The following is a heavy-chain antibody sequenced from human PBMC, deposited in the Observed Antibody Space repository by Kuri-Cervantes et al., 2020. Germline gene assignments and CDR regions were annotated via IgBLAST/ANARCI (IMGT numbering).Heavy chain of an antibody. CDR1: GFTFDDYA. J-gene: IGHJ4*02. CDR2: ISWDGGST. V-gene: IGHV3-43D*04. D-gene: IGHD3-10*01. Sequence: GESLKISCAASGFTFDDYAMHWVRQAPGKGLEWVSLISWDGGSTYYADSVKGRFTISRDNSKNTLYLQMNSLRAEDTAVYYCARAGEGFGELFRGCFDYWGQGTLVTVSS. CDR3: ARAGEGFGELFRGCFDY.